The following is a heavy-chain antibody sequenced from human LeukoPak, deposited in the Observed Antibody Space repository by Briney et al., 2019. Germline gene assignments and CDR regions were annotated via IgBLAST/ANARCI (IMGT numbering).Heavy chain of an antibody. D-gene: IGHD6-19*01. CDR1: GGSFSGYY. V-gene: IGHV4-34*01. Sequence: SETLSLTCAVYGGSFSGYYWSWIRQPPGKGLEWIGEINHSGSTNYNPSLKSRVTISVDTSKNQFSLKLSSVTAADTAVYYCARLRVAGPNSEYYGMDVWGQGTTVTVSS. CDR3: ARLRVAGPNSEYYGMDV. J-gene: IGHJ6*02. CDR2: INHSGST.